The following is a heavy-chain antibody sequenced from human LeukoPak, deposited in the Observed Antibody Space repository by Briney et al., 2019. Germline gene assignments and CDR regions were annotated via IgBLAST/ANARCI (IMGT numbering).Heavy chain of an antibody. D-gene: IGHD5-18*01. Sequence: PGGSLRLSCAASGFTFDDYAMHWVRQAPGKGLEWVSGISWNSGSIGYADSVKGRFTISRDNAKNTLYLQMNSLRAEDTAVYYCARENPWIQLWALDYWGQGTLVTVSS. CDR3: ARENPWIQLWALDY. J-gene: IGHJ4*02. CDR2: ISWNSGSI. CDR1: GFTFDDYA. V-gene: IGHV3-9*01.